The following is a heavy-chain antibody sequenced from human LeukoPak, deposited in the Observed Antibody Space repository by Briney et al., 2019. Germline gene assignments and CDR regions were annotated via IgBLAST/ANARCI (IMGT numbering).Heavy chain of an antibody. V-gene: IGHV4-39*01. J-gene: IGHJ4*02. CDR2: IYYTGNT. D-gene: IGHD6-19*01. CDR1: GDSISTSKSY. CDR3: AKQGSSGWYEPFDY. Sequence: SDTLSLTCTVSGDSISTSKSYWGWIRQPPLKGLEWIGSIYYTGNTYYNASLKSRVTISVDTSKNQFSLKLSSVTAADTAVYYCAKQGSSGWYEPFDYWGQGILVTVSS.